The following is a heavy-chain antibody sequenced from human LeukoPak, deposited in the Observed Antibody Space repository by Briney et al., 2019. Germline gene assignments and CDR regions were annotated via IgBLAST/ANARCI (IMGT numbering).Heavy chain of an antibody. Sequence: GEPLKISRKDSGYSFTSDLISWVRQMPRKGLEWMGIIYPGDSDTRYSPSFQGQVTISADKSISTAYLQWSSLKASDTAMYYCAKVVTRGAAFDYWGQGTLVTVSS. CDR2: IYPGDSDT. V-gene: IGHV5-51*01. J-gene: IGHJ4*02. CDR3: AKVVTRGAAFDY. CDR1: GYSFTSDL. D-gene: IGHD4-23*01.